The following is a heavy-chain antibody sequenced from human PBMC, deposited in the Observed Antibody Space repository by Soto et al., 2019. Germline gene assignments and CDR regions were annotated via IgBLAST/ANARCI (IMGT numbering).Heavy chain of an antibody. J-gene: IGHJ5*02. V-gene: IGHV4-59*01. CDR3: ARGQLLTFNWFDP. CDR1: GGSISSYY. D-gene: IGHD2-2*01. CDR2: IYYSGST. Sequence: SLTCTVSGGSISSYYWSWIRQPPGKGLEWIGYIYYSGSTNYNPSLKSRVTISVDTSKNQFSLKLSSVTAADTAVYYCARGQLLTFNWFDPWGQGTLVNVSS.